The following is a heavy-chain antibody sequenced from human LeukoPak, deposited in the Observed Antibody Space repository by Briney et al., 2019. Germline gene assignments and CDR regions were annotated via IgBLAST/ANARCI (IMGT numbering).Heavy chain of an antibody. CDR1: GDSISSSNW. J-gene: IGHJ6*02. CDR3: ARSGIAARVTIYYYYGMDV. CDR2: IYHSGNT. D-gene: IGHD6-6*01. Sequence: SETLSLTCAVSGDSISSSNWWTWVRQPPGKGLEWIGEIYHSGNTNYNPSLKSRVTISVDTSKNQFSLKLSSVTAADTAVYYCARSGIAARVTIYYYYGMDVWGQGTTVTVSS. V-gene: IGHV4-4*02.